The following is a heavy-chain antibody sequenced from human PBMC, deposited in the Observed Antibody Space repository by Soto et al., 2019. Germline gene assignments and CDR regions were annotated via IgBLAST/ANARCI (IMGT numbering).Heavy chain of an antibody. V-gene: IGHV5-51*01. CDR2: IFPGDSDT. CDR1: GYIFANDW. CDR3: ARRVAAHPYFDY. Sequence: GESLKISCNGSGYIFANDWIAWVRQMPGKGLEWMGMIFPGDSDTRYSPSFQGQVTISVDKSINTAYLQWSSLKASDTAIYFCARRVAAHPYFDYWGQGALVTVSS. J-gene: IGHJ4*02. D-gene: IGHD2-15*01.